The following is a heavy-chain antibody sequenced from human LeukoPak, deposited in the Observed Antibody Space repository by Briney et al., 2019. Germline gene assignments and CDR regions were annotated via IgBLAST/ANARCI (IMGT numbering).Heavy chain of an antibody. CDR2: IYTSGST. J-gene: IGHJ5*02. V-gene: IGHV4-4*07. D-gene: IGHD2-2*01. CDR1: GGSTSSYY. Sequence: SETLSLTCTVSGGSTSSYYWSWIRQPAGKGLEWIGRIYTSGSTNYNPSLKSRVTMSVDTSKNQFSLKLSSVTAADTAVYYCARDVVVVPAAKIGWFDPWGQGTLVTVSS. CDR3: ARDVVVVPAAKIGWFDP.